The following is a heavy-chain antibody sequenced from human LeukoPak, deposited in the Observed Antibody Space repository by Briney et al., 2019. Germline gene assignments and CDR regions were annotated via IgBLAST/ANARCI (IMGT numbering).Heavy chain of an antibody. CDR3: ARMVELRWFGELSDYYFDH. CDR1: GGSVSSYY. CDR2: IYYSGST. J-gene: IGHJ4*02. V-gene: IGHV4-59*02. Sequence: SETLSLTCTVSGGSVSSYYWSWIRQPPGKGLEWIGYIYYSGSTNYNPSLKSRVTISVDTSENQFSLKLTSVTAADTAVYYCARMVELRWFGELSDYYFDHWGQGTLVTVSS. D-gene: IGHD3-10*01.